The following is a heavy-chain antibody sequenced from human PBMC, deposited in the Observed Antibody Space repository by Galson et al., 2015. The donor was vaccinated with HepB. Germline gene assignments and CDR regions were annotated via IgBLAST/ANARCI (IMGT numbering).Heavy chain of an antibody. D-gene: IGHD3-16*01. J-gene: IGHJ4*02. Sequence: SLRLSCAASGFIFSNYAMSWVRQAPGKGLEWVSTVSNDGGTTYYTDSVKGRFTISRDNSKNTLSLQMNSLRAEDTAVYYCVFGYFFDHWGQGTLVTVSS. CDR3: VFGYFFDH. CDR1: GFIFSNYA. V-gene: IGHV3-23*01. CDR2: VSNDGGTT.